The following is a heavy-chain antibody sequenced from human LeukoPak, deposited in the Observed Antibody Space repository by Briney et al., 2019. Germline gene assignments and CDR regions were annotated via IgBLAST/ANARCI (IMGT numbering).Heavy chain of an antibody. J-gene: IGHJ6*02. CDR2: INPSGGST. V-gene: IGHV1-46*01. Sequence: ASVKVSCKASGYTFTSYYMHLVRQAPGQGLEWMGIINPSGGSTSYAQKFQGRVTMTRDTSTSTVYMELSSLRSEDTAVYYCAREIDYGPYYYGMDVWGQGTTVTVSS. CDR1: GYTFTSYY. D-gene: IGHD4-17*01. CDR3: AREIDYGPYYYGMDV.